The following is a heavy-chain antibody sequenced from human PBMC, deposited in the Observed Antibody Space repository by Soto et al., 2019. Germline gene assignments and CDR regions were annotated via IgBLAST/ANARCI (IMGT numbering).Heavy chain of an antibody. Sequence: GGSLRLSCAASGFTFSSYAMHWVRQAPGKGLEWVAVISYDGSNKYYADSVKGRFTISRDNSKNTPYLQMNSLRAEDTAVYYCARERGLSGAFDIWGQGTMVTVSS. CDR2: ISYDGSNK. CDR3: ARERGLSGAFDI. D-gene: IGHD3-10*01. V-gene: IGHV3-30-3*01. CDR1: GFTFSSYA. J-gene: IGHJ3*02.